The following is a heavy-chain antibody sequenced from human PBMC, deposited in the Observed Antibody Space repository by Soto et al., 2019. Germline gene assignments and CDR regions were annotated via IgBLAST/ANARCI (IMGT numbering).Heavy chain of an antibody. D-gene: IGHD3-16*02. Sequence: ASVKVSCKASGYTFTSYCISWVRQAPGQGLEWMGWISAYNGNTNYAQKLQGRVTMTTDTSTSTAYMELRSLRSDDTAVYYCARMLGVWGSYRLDIWGQGTMVTVSS. CDR3: ARMLGVWGSYRLDI. CDR2: ISAYNGNT. J-gene: IGHJ3*02. CDR1: GYTFTSYC. V-gene: IGHV1-18*04.